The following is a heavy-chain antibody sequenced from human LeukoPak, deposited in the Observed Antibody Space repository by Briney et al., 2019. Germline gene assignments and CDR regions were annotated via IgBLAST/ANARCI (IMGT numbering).Heavy chain of an antibody. D-gene: IGHD6-25*01. J-gene: IGHJ3*01. CDR3: ARRGRSGLL. V-gene: IGHV4-34*01. CDR1: GFTFSSYS. Sequence: GSLRLSCAASGFTFSSYSMNWVRQPPGKGLEWIGEINHSGSTNYNPSLKSRVTISVDTSKNQFSLKLSSVTAADTAVYYCARRGRSGLLWGQGTMVTVSS. CDR2: INHSGST.